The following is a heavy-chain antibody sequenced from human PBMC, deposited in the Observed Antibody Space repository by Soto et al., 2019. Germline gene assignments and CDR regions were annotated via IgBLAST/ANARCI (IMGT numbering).Heavy chain of an antibody. J-gene: IGHJ2*01. Sequence: SGKVSRMASGYAFTIYLISWLLQPAVKGVEWMGWISGYNDDTNYAQKFQGRVTITADESTSTAYMELSSLRSEDTAVYYCARDLRMATISDWYFDLWGRGTLVTVSS. CDR1: GYAFTIYL. D-gene: IGHD5-12*01. CDR3: ARDLRMATISDWYFDL. CDR2: ISGYNDDT. V-gene: IGHV1-18*01.